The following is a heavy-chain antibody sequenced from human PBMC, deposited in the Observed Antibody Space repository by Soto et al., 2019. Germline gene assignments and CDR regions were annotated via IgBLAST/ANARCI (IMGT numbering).Heavy chain of an antibody. J-gene: IGHJ6*02. CDR1: GFTFSSYW. CDR2: IKQDGSEK. D-gene: IGHD4-17*01. CDR3: ARNTHDYGDYDPTYYYGMDV. V-gene: IGHV3-7*05. Sequence: GGSLRLSCAASGFTFSSYWMSWVRQAPGKGLEWVANIKQDGSEKYYVDSVKGRFTISRDNAKNSLYLQMNSLRAEDTAVYYCARNTHDYGDYDPTYYYGMDVWGQGTTVTVSS.